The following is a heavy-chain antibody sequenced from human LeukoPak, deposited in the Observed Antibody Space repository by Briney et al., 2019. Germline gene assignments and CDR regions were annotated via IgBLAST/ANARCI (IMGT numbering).Heavy chain of an antibody. V-gene: IGHV3-23*01. J-gene: IGHJ4*02. CDR3: AGDRNSDWYSPLDY. D-gene: IGHD6-19*01. Sequence: TGGSLRLSCVASGFTLTKCAMSWIRQAPGKGLEWVALITATGDTAYYADSVKGRFTISRDNSMNTVYMQMDSLRAEDTAIYYCAGDRNSDWYSPLDYWGQGSQVTVSP. CDR1: GFTLTKCA. CDR2: ITATGDTA.